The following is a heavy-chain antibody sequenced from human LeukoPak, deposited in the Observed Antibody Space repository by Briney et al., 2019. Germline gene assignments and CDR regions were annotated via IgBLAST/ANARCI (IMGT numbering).Heavy chain of an antibody. Sequence: GGSLRLSCAASGFTFSSYSMNWVRQAPGKGLEWVSYISSSSSTIYYADSVKGRFTISRDNSKNTLYLQMNSLRAEDTAVYYCARGSGSFSGGFDYWGQGTLVTVSS. V-gene: IGHV3-48*01. CDR3: ARGSGSFSGGFDY. D-gene: IGHD1-26*01. CDR2: ISSSSSTI. J-gene: IGHJ4*02. CDR1: GFTFSSYS.